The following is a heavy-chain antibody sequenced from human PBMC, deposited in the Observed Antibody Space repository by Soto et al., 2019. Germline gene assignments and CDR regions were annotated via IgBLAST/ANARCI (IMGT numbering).Heavy chain of an antibody. V-gene: IGHV1-69*13. J-gene: IGHJ6*02. CDR2: IIPIFGTA. CDR3: ARALDGGGYCGGDCYIYYGMGV. CDR1: GGTFSSYA. D-gene: IGHD2-21*02. Sequence: ASVKVSCKASGGTFSSYAISWVRQAPGQGLEWMGGIIPIFGTANYAQKFQGRVTITADESTSTAYMELSSLRSEDTAVYYCARALDGGGYCGGDCYIYYGMGVWGQGTTVTVSS.